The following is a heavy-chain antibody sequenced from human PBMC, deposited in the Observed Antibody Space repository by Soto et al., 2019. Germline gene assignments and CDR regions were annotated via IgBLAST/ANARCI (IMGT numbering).Heavy chain of an antibody. CDR1: GGSISSYY. D-gene: IGHD3-9*01. CDR3: ARALILTGYYIHDAFDI. CDR2: IYYSGST. J-gene: IGHJ3*02. V-gene: IGHV4-59*01. Sequence: SETLSLTCTVSGGSISSYYWSWIRQPPGKGLEWIGYIYYSGSTNYNPSLKSRVTISVDTSKNQFSLKLSSVTAADSAVYYCARALILTGYYIHDAFDIWGQGTMVTV.